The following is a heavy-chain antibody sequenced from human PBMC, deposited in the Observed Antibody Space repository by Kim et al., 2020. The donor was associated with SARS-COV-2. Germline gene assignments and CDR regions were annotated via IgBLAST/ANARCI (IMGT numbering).Heavy chain of an antibody. D-gene: IGHD3-22*01. V-gene: IGHV4-34*01. CDR2: INHSGST. Sequence: SETLSLTCAVYGGSFSGYYWSWIRQPPGKGLEWIGEINHSGSTNYNPSLKSRVTISVDTSKNQFSLKLSSVTAADTAVYYCARGSWSHTYYYDSSGYYYLWGQGTLVTVSS. CDR3: ARGSWSHTYYYDSSGYYYL. J-gene: IGHJ4*02. CDR1: GGSFSGYY.